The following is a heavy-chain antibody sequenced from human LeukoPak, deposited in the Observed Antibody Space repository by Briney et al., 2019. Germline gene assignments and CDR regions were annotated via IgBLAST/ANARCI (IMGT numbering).Heavy chain of an antibody. D-gene: IGHD3-10*01. CDR1: GYTLTELS. V-gene: IGHV1-69*13. CDR3: AGSYGSGSYYNVKSRWFDP. Sequence: ASVKVSCKVSGYTLTELSMHWVRQAPGKGLEWMGGIIPIFGTANYAQKFQGRVTNTADESTSTAYMELSSLRSEDTAMYYCAGSYGSGSYYNVKSRWFDPWGQGTLVTVSS. J-gene: IGHJ5*02. CDR2: IIPIFGTA.